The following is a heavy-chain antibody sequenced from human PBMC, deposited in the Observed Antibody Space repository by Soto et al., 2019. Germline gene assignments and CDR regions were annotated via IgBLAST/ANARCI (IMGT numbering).Heavy chain of an antibody. CDR1: GFSLSTSGEG. Sequence: QITLKESGPTLVQPTQTLTLTCTFSGFSLSTSGEGVGWIRQPPGKALEWLALIYWNDDKRYNPSLKSGLTITNDTSPNQVVLTMTSLDPVDTATYYCTHRRCGGGSCYNVFDIWGQGAMVTVSS. J-gene: IGHJ3*02. CDR3: THRRCGGGSCYNVFDI. D-gene: IGHD2-15*01. CDR2: IYWNDDK. V-gene: IGHV2-5*01.